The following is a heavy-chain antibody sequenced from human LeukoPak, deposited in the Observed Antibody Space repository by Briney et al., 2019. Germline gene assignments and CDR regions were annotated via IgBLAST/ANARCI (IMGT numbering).Heavy chain of an antibody. D-gene: IGHD1-26*01. CDR1: GGSISSSSYY. Sequence: SETLSLTCTVSGGSISSSSYYWGWIRQPPGKGLEWIGSIYYSGSTYYNPSLKSRVTISVDTSKNQFSLKLSSVTAADTAVYYCARGRRTGATVYYFDYWGQGTLVTVST. J-gene: IGHJ4*02. CDR2: IYYSGST. V-gene: IGHV4-39*07. CDR3: ARGRRTGATVYYFDY.